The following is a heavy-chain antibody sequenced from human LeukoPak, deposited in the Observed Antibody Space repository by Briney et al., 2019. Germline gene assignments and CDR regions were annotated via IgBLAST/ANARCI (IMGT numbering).Heavy chain of an antibody. D-gene: IGHD2-15*01. CDR1: GGSFSGYY. Sequence: SETLSLTCAVYGGSFSGYYWSWIRQPPGKGLEWIGEINHSGSTNYNPSFKSRVTISVDTSKNQFSLKLSSVTAADTAVYYCARGGYCSGGSCYFLGNYYYYGMDVWGQGTTVTVSS. J-gene: IGHJ6*02. V-gene: IGHV4-34*01. CDR2: INHSGST. CDR3: ARGGYCSGGSCYFLGNYYYYGMDV.